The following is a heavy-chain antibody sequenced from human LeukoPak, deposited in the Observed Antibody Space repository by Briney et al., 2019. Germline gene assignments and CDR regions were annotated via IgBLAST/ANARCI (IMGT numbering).Heavy chain of an antibody. V-gene: IGHV4-34*01. J-gene: IGHJ6*03. CDR3: ASRQYQLLSRYYYYMDV. CDR2: INHSGST. CDR1: GGSFSGYY. D-gene: IGHD2-2*01. Sequence: SETLSLTCAVYGGSFSGYYWSWIRQPPGKGLEWIGEINHSGSTNYNPSLKSRVTISVDTSKNKFSLKLSSVTAADTAVYYCASRQYQLLSRYYYYMDVWGKGTTVTVSS.